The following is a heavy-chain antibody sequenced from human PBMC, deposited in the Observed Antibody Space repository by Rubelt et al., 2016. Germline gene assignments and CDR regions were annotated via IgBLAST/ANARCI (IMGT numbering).Heavy chain of an antibody. CDR3: ARRQQLGPFDY. CDR2: IIPIFGTA. CDR1: GGTFRSYA. Sequence: QVQLVQSGAEVKKPGSSVMVSCKASGGTFRSYAISWVRQAPGQGLEWMGGIIPIFGTATYAQKFQGRGTIIADESTSTSYMELRSLRSEDTAVYYCARRQQLGPFDYWGQGTLVTVSS. J-gene: IGHJ4*02. V-gene: IGHV1-69*01. D-gene: IGHD6-13*01.